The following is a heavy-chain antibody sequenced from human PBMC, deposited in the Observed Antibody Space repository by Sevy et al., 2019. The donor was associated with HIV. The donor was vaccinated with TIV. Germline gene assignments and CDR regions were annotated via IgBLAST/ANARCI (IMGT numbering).Heavy chain of an antibody. CDR2: IWNDGSNK. CDR1: GFTFSNYG. V-gene: IGHV3-33*01. D-gene: IGHD3-22*01. Sequence: GGSLRLSCAASGFTFSNYGMHWVRQAPGKGLEWVAVIWNDGSNKYYADSVKGRFTISRDNSKTRLYLQMNSLRVEDTAVYFCARGGDFNDRSAKRDFDYWGQGTLVTVSS. J-gene: IGHJ4*02. CDR3: ARGGDFNDRSAKRDFDY.